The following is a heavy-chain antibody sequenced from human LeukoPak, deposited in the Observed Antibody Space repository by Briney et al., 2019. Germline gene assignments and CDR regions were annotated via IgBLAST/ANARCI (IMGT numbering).Heavy chain of an antibody. CDR3: ARALDIVVVPAAMRSGMDV. V-gene: IGHV1-8*02. CDR1: GYTFTSYG. Sequence: ASVKVSCKASGYTFTSYGISWVRQATGQGLEWMGWMNPNSGNTGYAQKFQGRVTMTRNTSISTAYMELSSLRSEDTAVYYCARALDIVVVPAAMRSGMDVWGQGTTVTVSS. D-gene: IGHD2-2*01. CDR2: MNPNSGNT. J-gene: IGHJ6*02.